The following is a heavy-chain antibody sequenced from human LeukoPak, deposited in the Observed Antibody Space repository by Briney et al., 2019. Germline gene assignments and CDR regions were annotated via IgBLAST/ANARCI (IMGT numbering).Heavy chain of an antibody. Sequence: GGSLRPSCAASGFTFSDYYMSWIRQAPGKGLEWVSYISSSSSYTNYADSVKGRFTISRDNAKNSLYLQMNSLRAEDTAVYYCAAGVTYYYDSSGPTPGSTFDIWGQGTMVTVSS. CDR2: ISSSSSYT. CDR3: AAGVTYYYDSSGPTPGSTFDI. V-gene: IGHV3-11*06. CDR1: GFTFSDYY. J-gene: IGHJ3*02. D-gene: IGHD3-22*01.